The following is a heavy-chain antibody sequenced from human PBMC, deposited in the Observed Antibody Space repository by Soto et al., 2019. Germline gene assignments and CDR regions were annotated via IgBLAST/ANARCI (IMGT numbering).Heavy chain of an antibody. V-gene: IGHV3-23*01. Sequence: EVQLLESGGGLVQPGGSLRLSCAASGFTYNIYGMSWVRQAPGKGLEWVSAINAGGSNTYYADSVKGRFTISRDNSKNMLYLQMNSLRAEDTAVYFCAKSREPIVGLVYYYYYGLDVWGQGTTATVSS. CDR3: AKSREPIVGLVYYYYYGLDV. CDR2: INAGGSNT. CDR1: GFTYNIYG. J-gene: IGHJ6*02. D-gene: IGHD1-1*01.